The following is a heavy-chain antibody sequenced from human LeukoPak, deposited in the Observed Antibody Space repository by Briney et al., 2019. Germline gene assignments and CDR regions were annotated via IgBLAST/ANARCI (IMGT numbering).Heavy chain of an antibody. J-gene: IGHJ3*02. Sequence: PSETLSLTCTVSGGSISSGGYYWSWIRQHPGKGLEWIGYIYYSGSTYYNPSLKSRVTISVDTSKNQFSLKLSSVTAADTAVYYCARDGGTVASRAFDIWGQGTMVTASS. CDR3: ARDGGTVASRAFDI. CDR1: GGSISSGGYY. CDR2: IYYSGST. V-gene: IGHV4-31*03. D-gene: IGHD1-26*01.